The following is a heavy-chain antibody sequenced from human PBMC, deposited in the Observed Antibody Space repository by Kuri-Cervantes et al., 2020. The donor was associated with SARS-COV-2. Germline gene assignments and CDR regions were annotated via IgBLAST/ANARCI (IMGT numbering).Heavy chain of an antibody. V-gene: IGHV4-31*03. CDR2: IYYSGST. D-gene: IGHD3-10*01. CDR3: AREVRGPYYYYYYYMDV. J-gene: IGHJ6*03. CDR1: GGSISSGGYY. Sequence: SETLSLTCTVSGGSISSGGYYWSWIRQHPGKGLEWIGYIYYSGSTYYNPSLKSRVTISVDTSKNQFSLKLSSVTAADTAVYYCAREVRGPYYYYYYYMDVWGKGTTVTVSS.